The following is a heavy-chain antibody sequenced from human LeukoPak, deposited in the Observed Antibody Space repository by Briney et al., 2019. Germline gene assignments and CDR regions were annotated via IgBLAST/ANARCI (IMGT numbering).Heavy chain of an antibody. J-gene: IGHJ5*02. D-gene: IGHD5-18*01. CDR3: ARTSYGTGWFDP. Sequence: SETLSLTCTVSGGSISSGSYYWSWIRQPDGKGLEWIGRIYTSGSTNYNPSLKSRVTISVDTSKNQFSLKLSSVTAADTAVYYCARTSYGTGWFDPWGQGTLVTVSS. CDR1: GGSISSGSYY. V-gene: IGHV4-61*02. CDR2: IYTSGST.